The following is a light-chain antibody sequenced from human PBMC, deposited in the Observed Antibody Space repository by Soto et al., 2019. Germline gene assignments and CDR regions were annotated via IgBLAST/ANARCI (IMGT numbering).Light chain of an antibody. CDR1: QTIMTY. CDR3: QQAFSAEWT. V-gene: IGKV1-39*01. CDR2: AAS. Sequence: DIQMTQSPSSLSASVGDGVAITCRASQTIMTYLNWYQLKPGKPPRLLIYAASSLQSGVPSRFSARGSGTDFTLTISNLQPEDFATYFCQQAFSAEWTFGQGTKVDIK. J-gene: IGKJ1*01.